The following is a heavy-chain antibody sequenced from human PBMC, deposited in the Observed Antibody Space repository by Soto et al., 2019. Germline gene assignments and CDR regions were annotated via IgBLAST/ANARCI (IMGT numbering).Heavy chain of an antibody. J-gene: IGHJ6*02. V-gene: IGHV1-69*06. D-gene: IGHD5-12*01. CDR1: GGTFSSYA. CDR2: IIPIFGTA. Sequence: SVKVSCKASGGTFSSYAISWVRQAPGQGLEWMGGIIPIFGTANYAQKFQGRVTITADKSTSTAYMELSSLRSEDTAVYYCARWEGRDGYGFDYYYYGMDVWGQGTTVTVSS. CDR3: ARWEGRDGYGFDYYYYGMDV.